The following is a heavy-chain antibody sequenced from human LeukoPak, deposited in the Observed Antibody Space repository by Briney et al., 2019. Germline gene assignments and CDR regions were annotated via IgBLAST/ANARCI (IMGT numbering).Heavy chain of an antibody. J-gene: IGHJ4*02. CDR1: GFTFSSYS. Sequence: GGSLRLSCAASGFTFSSYSMNWVRQAPGKGLEWVSYISSSSSTIYYADSVKGRFTISRDNAKNSLYLQMNSLRAEDTAVYYCARGWASEAFDYWGQGTLVTVSS. V-gene: IGHV3-48*01. D-gene: IGHD3-16*01. CDR2: ISSSSSTI. CDR3: ARGWASEAFDY.